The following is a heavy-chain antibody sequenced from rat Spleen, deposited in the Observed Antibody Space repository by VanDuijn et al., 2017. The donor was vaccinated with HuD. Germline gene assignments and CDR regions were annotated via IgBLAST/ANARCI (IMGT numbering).Heavy chain of an antibody. CDR2: IWHPGGT. CDR3: ARDRGTIAAIAYVMDA. Sequence: QVQLKESGPGLVQPSQTLSLTCPVAGFSLTSYNVHWVRQPPGKGLEWMGVIWHPGGTRYNSALKSRLSISKETTKSQVFLKMNSLQTEDTATYYCARDRGTIAAIAYVMDAWGQGASVTVSS. V-gene: IGHV2-41*01. D-gene: IGHD1-2*01. J-gene: IGHJ4*01. CDR1: GFSLTSYN.